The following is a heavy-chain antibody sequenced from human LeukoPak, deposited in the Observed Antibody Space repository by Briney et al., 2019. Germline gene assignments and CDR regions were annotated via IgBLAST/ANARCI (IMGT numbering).Heavy chain of an antibody. V-gene: IGHV4-39*01. CDR3: ARHQGYSSWFDP. Sequence: NPSETLSLTCTVSGGSITSNNNFWAWIRQPPGKGLEWIGYVSFSGATYYNPSLRSRVTISVDTSKKQFSLKVSSLTAADTGVYYCARHQGYSSWFDPWGQGILVTVSS. D-gene: IGHD2-15*01. J-gene: IGHJ5*02. CDR2: VSFSGAT. CDR1: GGSITSNNNF.